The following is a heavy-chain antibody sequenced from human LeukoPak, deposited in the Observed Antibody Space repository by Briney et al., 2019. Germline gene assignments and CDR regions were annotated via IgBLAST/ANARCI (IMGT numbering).Heavy chain of an antibody. CDR1: GGSISSSSYY. V-gene: IGHV4-39*07. J-gene: IGHJ6*03. CDR2: IYYSGSS. CDR3: AREGYGWGSKDPPSYYYYMDV. D-gene: IGHD3-10*01. Sequence: SETLSLTCTVSGGSISSSSYYWGWIRQPPGKGLEWIGSIYYSGSSYYNPSLKSRVTISVDTSKNQFSLKLSSVTAADTAVYYCAREGYGWGSKDPPSYYYYMDVWGKGTTVTISS.